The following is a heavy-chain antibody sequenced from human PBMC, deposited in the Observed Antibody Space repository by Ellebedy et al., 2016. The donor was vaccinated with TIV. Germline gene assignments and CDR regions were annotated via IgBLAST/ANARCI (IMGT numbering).Heavy chain of an antibody. J-gene: IGHJ4*02. CDR2: VSPYDGNT. CDR1: GYTLMSYG. CDR3: ARGFRYGSGRWPLDY. V-gene: IGHV1-18*01. Sequence: AASVKVSCKASGYTLMSYGICWMRQAPGQGLEWMGWVSPYDGNTNYAQRFQGRVTMTIDTFTGTGYMELRNLRSDDTAVYFCARGFRYGSGRWPLDYWGQGTLVTVSS. D-gene: IGHD4-23*01.